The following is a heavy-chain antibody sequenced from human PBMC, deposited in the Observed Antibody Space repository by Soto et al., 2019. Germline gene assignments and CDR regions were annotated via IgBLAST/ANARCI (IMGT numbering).Heavy chain of an antibody. D-gene: IGHD6-13*01. Sequence: GGSLRLSCAASGFTFSSYGMHWVRQAPGKGLEWVAVIWYDGSNKYYADSVKGRFTISRDNSKNTLYLQMNSLRAEDTAVYYCARESLLIAAADDYFDYWGQGTLVTVSS. CDR3: ARESLLIAAADDYFDY. CDR2: IWYDGSNK. J-gene: IGHJ4*02. CDR1: GFTFSSYG. V-gene: IGHV3-33*08.